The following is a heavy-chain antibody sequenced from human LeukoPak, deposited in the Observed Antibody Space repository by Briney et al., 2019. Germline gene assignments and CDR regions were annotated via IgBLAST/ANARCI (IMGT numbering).Heavy chain of an antibody. CDR1: GYTFTSYY. CDR2: INPNSGGT. V-gene: IGHV1-2*02. CDR3: ARDGIAAAGNDY. D-gene: IGHD6-13*01. J-gene: IGHJ4*02. Sequence: ASVKVSCKASGYTFTSYYMHWVRQAPGQGLEWMGWINPNSGGTNYAQKFQGRVTMTRDTSISTAYMELSRLRSDDTAVYYCARDGIAAAGNDYWGQGTLVTVSS.